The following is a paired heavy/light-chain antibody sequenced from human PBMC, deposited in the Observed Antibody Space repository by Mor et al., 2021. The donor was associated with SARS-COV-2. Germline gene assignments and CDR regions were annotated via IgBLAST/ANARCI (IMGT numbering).Heavy chain of an antibody. D-gene: IGHD1-26*01. CDR3: AKDGSRFSGSYYSPHYFDY. Sequence: EVQLLESGGGLVQPGGSLRLSCAASGFTFSSYAMSWVRQAPGKGLEWVSAISGSGGSTYYADSVKGRFTISRDNSKNTLYLQMNSLRAEDTAVYYCAKDGSRFSGSYYSPHYFDYWGQGTLVTVSS. CDR1: GFTFSSYA. CDR2: ISGSGGST. J-gene: IGHJ4*02. V-gene: IGHV3-23*01.
Light chain of an antibody. CDR3: QQYYSYRPDT. CDR1: QGISSY. V-gene: IGKV1-8*01. Sequence: AIRMTQSPSSFSASTGDRVTITCRASQGISSYLAWYQQKPGKAPKLLIYAASTLQSGVPSRFSGSGSGTDFTLTISCLQSEDFATYYCQQYYSYRPDTFGGGTKVEIK. CDR2: AAS. J-gene: IGKJ4*01.